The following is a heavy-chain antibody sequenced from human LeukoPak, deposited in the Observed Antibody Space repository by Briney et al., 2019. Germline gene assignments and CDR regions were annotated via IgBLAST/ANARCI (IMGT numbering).Heavy chain of an antibody. Sequence: SVKVSCKASGGTFSSYAISWVRQAPGQGLEWMGRIIPIFGTANYAQKFQGRVTITTDESTSTAYMELSSLRSEDTAVYYCARVPYSGSYSAGPEDYWGQGTLVTVPS. CDR1: GGTFSSYA. D-gene: IGHD1-26*01. CDR3: ARVPYSGSYSAGPEDY. V-gene: IGHV1-69*05. J-gene: IGHJ4*02. CDR2: IIPIFGTA.